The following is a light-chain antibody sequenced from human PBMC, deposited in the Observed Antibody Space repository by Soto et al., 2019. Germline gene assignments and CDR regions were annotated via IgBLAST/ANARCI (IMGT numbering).Light chain of an antibody. CDR1: QSVSSY. CDR3: QQSSNWPPLT. J-gene: IGKJ4*01. V-gene: IGKV3-11*01. Sequence: EIVLTQSPATLSLSPGERATLSCRASQSVSSYLAWYQQKPGQAPRLLIYDASNRATGIPARFSGSGSGTDFTLTISSLEPEDFDVYYCQQSSNWPPLTFGGGTKVEIK. CDR2: DAS.